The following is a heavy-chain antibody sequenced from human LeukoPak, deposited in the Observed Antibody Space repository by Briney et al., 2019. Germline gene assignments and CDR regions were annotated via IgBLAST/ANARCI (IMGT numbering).Heavy chain of an antibody. CDR1: GYSFTNYW. CDR2: IYPGDSDT. V-gene: IGHV5-51*01. CDR3: ARGRVYGSGRGNDAFDI. D-gene: IGHD3-10*01. J-gene: IGHJ3*02. Sequence: GESLKISCKGSGYSFTNYWIGWVRQMPGKGLEWMGIIYPGDSDTRYSPSFQGLVTISADKSITTAHLQWSSLKASDTAMYYCARGRVYGSGRGNDAFDIWGQGTMVTVSS.